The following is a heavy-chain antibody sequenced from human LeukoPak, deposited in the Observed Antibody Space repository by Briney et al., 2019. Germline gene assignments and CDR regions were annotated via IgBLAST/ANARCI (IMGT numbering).Heavy chain of an antibody. D-gene: IGHD1-1*01. V-gene: IGHV3-21*04. CDR3: AKRLTASSTWTSLDP. CDR1: GFAFETYT. Sequence: GGSLRLSCVASGFAFETYTMNWVRQAPGKGLEWVSFISSTSSDINYADSVRDRFTISRDNAKNSLFLQMDSLRVEDTAVYYCAKRLTASSTWTSLDPWGQELWSPSPQ. CDR2: ISSTSSDI. J-gene: IGHJ5*02.